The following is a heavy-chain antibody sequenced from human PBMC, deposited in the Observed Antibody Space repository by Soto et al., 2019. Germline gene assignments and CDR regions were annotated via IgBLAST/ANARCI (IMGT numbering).Heavy chain of an antibody. V-gene: IGHV3-30*18. CDR3: TKDLDYYGSGSPYYFDY. CDR2: ISFDGSYY. Sequence: QVQLVESGGGVVQPGRSLRLSSSGSGFNPSSYGIHWVRQAPGKGLEWVAHISFDGSYYYYADSLKGRFTISRDNSKNIVNLQMNSLRPEDTAVYYCTKDLDYYGSGSPYYFDYWGQGTLVTVSS. D-gene: IGHD3-10*01. CDR1: GFNPSSYG. J-gene: IGHJ4*02.